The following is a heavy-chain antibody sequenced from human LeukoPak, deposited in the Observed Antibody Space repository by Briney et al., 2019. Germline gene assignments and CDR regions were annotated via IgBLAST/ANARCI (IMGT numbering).Heavy chain of an antibody. CDR2: IRYDGSNK. Sequence: GGSLRLSCAVSGFTLSNYSMNWVRQAPGKGLEWVAFIRYDGSNKYYADSVKGRFTISRDNSKNMLYLQMNSLRAEDTAVYYCAKDRDSSSLPDYWGQGTLVTVSS. CDR3: AKDRDSSSLPDY. J-gene: IGHJ4*02. CDR1: GFTLSNYS. D-gene: IGHD6-13*01. V-gene: IGHV3-30*02.